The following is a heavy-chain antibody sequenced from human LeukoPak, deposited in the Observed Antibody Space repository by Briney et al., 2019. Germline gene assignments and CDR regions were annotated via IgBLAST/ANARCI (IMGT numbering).Heavy chain of an antibody. Sequence: PGGSLRLSCAASGFTFSSYAMHWVRQAPGKGLEYVSAISSNGGSTYYANSVKGRFTISRDNSKNTLYLQMGSLRAEDMAVYYCARALIQREHPYYFDYWGQGTLVTVSS. CDR2: ISSNGGST. D-gene: IGHD1-1*01. CDR1: GFTFSSYA. CDR3: ARALIQREHPYYFDY. J-gene: IGHJ4*02. V-gene: IGHV3-64*01.